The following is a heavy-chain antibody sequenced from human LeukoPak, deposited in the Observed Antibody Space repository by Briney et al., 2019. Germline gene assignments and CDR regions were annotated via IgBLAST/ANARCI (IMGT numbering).Heavy chain of an antibody. J-gene: IGHJ4*02. CDR3: AKCGRTVRGVIDY. Sequence: PGGPLRLSCAASGFTFSSYAMTWVRQAPGKGLEWVSAISGSGGSAYYADSVKGRFTISRDNSKNTLYLQMNSLRAEDTTVYYCAKCGRTVRGVIDYWGQGTLVTVSS. D-gene: IGHD3-10*01. V-gene: IGHV3-23*01. CDR1: GFTFSSYA. CDR2: ISGSGGSA.